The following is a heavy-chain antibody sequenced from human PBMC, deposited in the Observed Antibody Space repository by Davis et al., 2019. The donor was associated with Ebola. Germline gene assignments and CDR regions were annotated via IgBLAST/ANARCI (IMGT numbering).Heavy chain of an antibody. V-gene: IGHV1-2*04. CDR1: GYSFTGYY. Sequence: ASVKVSCKASGYSFTGYYLHWLRLAPGQGLEWMGWINANTGGTRYAQKFQGWVTLTRDTSISTAYMKLYRLRSDDTAVYYCARDGDPYCLRGVCYEYWGQGTLVTVSS. CDR2: INANTGGT. D-gene: IGHD2-8*02. J-gene: IGHJ4*02. CDR3: ARDGDPYCLRGVCYEY.